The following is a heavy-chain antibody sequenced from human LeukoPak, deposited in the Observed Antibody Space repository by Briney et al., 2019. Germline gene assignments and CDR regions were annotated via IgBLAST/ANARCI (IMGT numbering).Heavy chain of an antibody. Sequence: SVKVSFKASGGTFSSYAISWVRQAPGPGLEWMGGGIPIFGTANYAQKFQGRVTITADESTSTAYMELSSLRSEDTAVYYCARDLAASWFDPWGQGTLGTVSS. CDR3: ARDLAASWFDP. CDR1: GGTFSSYA. D-gene: IGHD6-13*01. CDR2: GIPIFGTA. V-gene: IGHV1-69*13. J-gene: IGHJ5*02.